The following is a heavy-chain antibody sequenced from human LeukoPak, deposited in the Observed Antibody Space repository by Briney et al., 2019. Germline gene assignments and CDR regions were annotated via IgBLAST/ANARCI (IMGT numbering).Heavy chain of an antibody. CDR3: ARGGNPPDY. D-gene: IGHD2/OR15-2a*01. V-gene: IGHV4-34*01. CDR1: GGSFSGYY. CDR2: INHSGST. Sequence: SETLSLTCAVYGGSFSGYYWSWIRQPPGKGLEWIGEINHSGSTNYNPPLKSRVTISVDTSKNQFSLKLSSVTAADTAVYYCARGGNPPDYWGQGTLVTVSS. J-gene: IGHJ4*02.